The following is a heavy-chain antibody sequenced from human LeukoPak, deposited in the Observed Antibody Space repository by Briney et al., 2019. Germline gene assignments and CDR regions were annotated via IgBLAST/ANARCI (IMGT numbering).Heavy chain of an antibody. J-gene: IGHJ3*02. CDR1: GFTFSSYS. Sequence: GGSLRLPCAASGFTFSSYSMNWVRQAPGKGLEWVSSISSSSSYIYYADSVKGRFTISRDNAKNSLYLQMNSLRAEDTAVYYCARRGTTVTRDAFDIWGQGTMVTVSS. CDR3: ARRGTTVTRDAFDI. D-gene: IGHD4-17*01. CDR2: ISSSSSYI. V-gene: IGHV3-21*01.